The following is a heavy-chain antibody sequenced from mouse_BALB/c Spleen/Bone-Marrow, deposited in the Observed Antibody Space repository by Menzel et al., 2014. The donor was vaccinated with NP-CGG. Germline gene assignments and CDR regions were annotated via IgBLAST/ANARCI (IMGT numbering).Heavy chain of an antibody. D-gene: IGHD2-2*01. V-gene: IGHV1S81*02. CDR2: IDPSTGRT. CDR1: GYTFTSYW. J-gene: IGHJ2*01. Sequence: QVQLQQSGAELVKPGASVKLSCKASGYTFTSYWMHWVKQRPGQGLEWIGEIDPSTGRTDYNKKFKSQATLSVEKSSSTAYMHLSILTSEDSAVYYCARRNGYDYWGQGTTLTVSS. CDR3: ARRNGYDY.